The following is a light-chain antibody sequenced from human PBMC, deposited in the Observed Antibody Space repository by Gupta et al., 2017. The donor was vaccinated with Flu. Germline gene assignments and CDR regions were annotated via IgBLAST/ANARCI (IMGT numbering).Light chain of an antibody. CDR2: DAS. CDR1: QDRSNY. V-gene: IGKV1-33*01. J-gene: IGKJ2*03. Sequence: PMPPSPSSLSASVGDRVTITCQASQDRSNYGNGEQQKPGKAPKLLIDDASNLETGGPSRVRGSGSGTEWTGTISSRQPEDSATDYCRQYDNIRRYSFGQGTKLRI. CDR3: RQYDNIRRYS.